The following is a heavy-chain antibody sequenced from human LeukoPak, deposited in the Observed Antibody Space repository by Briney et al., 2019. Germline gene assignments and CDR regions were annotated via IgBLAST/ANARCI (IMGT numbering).Heavy chain of an antibody. D-gene: IGHD6-13*01. CDR2: IIPIFDTV. CDR1: GDTFSRYS. V-gene: IGHV1-69*05. Sequence: ASVKVSCKASGDTFSRYSITWVRQAPGQRLEWMGGIIPIFDTVNYGQKFQGRVTFTTDDSTSTAYMELSSLTSEDTAVYYCARAHIAADADLTYSTYHMDVWGSGSTVTVSS. J-gene: IGHJ6*03. CDR3: ARAHIAADADLTYSTYHMDV.